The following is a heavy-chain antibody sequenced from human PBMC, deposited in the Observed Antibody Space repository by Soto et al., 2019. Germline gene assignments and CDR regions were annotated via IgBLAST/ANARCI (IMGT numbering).Heavy chain of an antibody. V-gene: IGHV4-34*01. J-gene: IGHJ4*02. CDR2: INHSGST. Sequence: PSETLSLTCAVYGGSFSGYYWSWIRQPPGKGLEWIGEINHSGSTNYNPSLKSRVTISVDTSKNQFSLKLSSVTAADTAVYYCARGRFKYSSSPPPPYFDYWGQGTLVTVSS. CDR3: ARGRFKYSSSPPPPYFDY. CDR1: GGSFSGYY. D-gene: IGHD6-6*01.